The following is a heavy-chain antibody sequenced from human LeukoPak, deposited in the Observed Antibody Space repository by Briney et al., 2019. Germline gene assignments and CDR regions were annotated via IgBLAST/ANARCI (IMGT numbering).Heavy chain of an antibody. CDR1: GFIFSSYG. CDR3: ARDKRSVNWFDP. Sequence: GGSLRLSCAASGFIFSSYGMHWVRQAPGKGLEWVSFIRFDESATAYADSVKGRFTISRDNAKNSLYLQMNSLRAEDTAVYYCARDKRSVNWFDPWGHGTLVTVSS. CDR2: IRFDESAT. V-gene: IGHV3-30*02. D-gene: IGHD4-17*01. J-gene: IGHJ5*02.